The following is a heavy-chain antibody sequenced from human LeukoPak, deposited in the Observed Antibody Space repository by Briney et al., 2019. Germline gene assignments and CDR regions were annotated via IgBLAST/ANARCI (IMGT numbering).Heavy chain of an antibody. CDR1: GGSISSYY. J-gene: IGHJ3*02. D-gene: IGHD3-22*01. V-gene: IGHV4-59*01. CDR2: IHYSGNT. CDR3: ARDGYPSAYDSSAGAFDI. Sequence: SETLSLTCTVSGGSISSYYWSWIRQPPGKGLDWIGYIHYSGNTNYNPSLKSRVTISVDTSKNQFSLKLSSVTAADTAVYYCARDGYPSAYDSSAGAFDIWGQGTMITVSS.